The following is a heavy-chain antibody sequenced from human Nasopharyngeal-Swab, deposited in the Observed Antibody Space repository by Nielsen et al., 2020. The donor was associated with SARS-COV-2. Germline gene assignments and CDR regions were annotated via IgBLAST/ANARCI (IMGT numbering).Heavy chain of an antibody. CDR3: ARAIRITIFGVVASFDY. CDR2: NYNSGST. V-gene: IGHV4-59*01. J-gene: IGHJ4*02. CDR1: GGSISSYY. D-gene: IGHD3-3*01. Sequence: SETLSLTCTVSGGSISSYYWSWIRQPPGKGLEWIGYNYNSGSTNYNPSLKSRVTISVDTSKNQFSLKLSSVTAADTAVYYCARAIRITIFGVVASFDYWGQGTLVTVSS.